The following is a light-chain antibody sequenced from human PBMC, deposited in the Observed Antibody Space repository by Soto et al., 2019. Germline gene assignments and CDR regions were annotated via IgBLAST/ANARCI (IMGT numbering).Light chain of an antibody. CDR1: QSVSSN. CDR3: QQYNNCPPPFT. J-gene: IGKJ2*01. V-gene: IGKV3-15*01. Sequence: IVMAQSTATLSVSPGETVTLSCRASQSVSSNLAWYQQKPCQTPRLLIYAASTRPIGIPARFSGSGSETEFTLAISILLSEAFAIDYCQQYNNCPPPFTFGQGTKLEIK. CDR2: AAS.